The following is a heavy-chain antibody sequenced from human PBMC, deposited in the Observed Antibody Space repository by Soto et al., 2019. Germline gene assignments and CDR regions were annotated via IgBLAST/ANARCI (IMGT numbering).Heavy chain of an antibody. CDR2: MNPNSGNT. V-gene: IGHV1-8*01. Sequence: GASVKVSCKASGYTFTSYDINWVRQATGQGLEWMGWMNPNSGNTGYAQKFQGRVTITRNTSISTAYMELSSLRSEDTAVYYCARGPADYDFWSGYYSRVAFGIWGQGTMVTVSS. CDR1: GYTFTSYD. J-gene: IGHJ3*02. CDR3: ARGPADYDFWSGYYSRVAFGI. D-gene: IGHD3-3*01.